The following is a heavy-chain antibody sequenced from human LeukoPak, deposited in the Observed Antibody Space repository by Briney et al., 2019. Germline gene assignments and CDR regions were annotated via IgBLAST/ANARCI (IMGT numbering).Heavy chain of an antibody. D-gene: IGHD5-24*01. CDR3: AKVFLRGGDGYKYYFDY. CDR1: GFTFSSYG. V-gene: IGHV3-30*18. J-gene: IGHJ4*02. CDR2: ISYDGSNK. Sequence: GRSLRLSCAASGFTFSSYGMHWVRQAPGKGLEWVAVISYDGSNKYYADSVKGRFTISRDNSKNTLYLQMNSLRAEDTAVYYCAKVFLRGGDGYKYYFDYWGQGTLVTVSS.